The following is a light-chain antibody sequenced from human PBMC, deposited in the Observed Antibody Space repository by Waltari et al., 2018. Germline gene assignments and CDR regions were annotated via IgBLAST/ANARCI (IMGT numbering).Light chain of an antibody. CDR3: MQALKTPRT. CDR1: HSLLHRNTHNY. V-gene: IGKV2-28*01. Sequence: DIVITQSPLSLPVTPAEPSSISCRSSHSLLHRNTHNYFDCYVQKPGHSQQLMIYLGSNRASGVPARFSGRGSGTYCTLKISRVEAEDVGVYYCMQALKTPRTFGQGTKVEI. J-gene: IGKJ1*01. CDR2: LGS.